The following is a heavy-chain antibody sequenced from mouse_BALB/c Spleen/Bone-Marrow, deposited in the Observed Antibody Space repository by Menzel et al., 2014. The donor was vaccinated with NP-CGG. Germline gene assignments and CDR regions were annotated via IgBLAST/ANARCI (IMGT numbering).Heavy chain of an antibody. CDR2: FNPYNDGT. D-gene: IGHD1-1*01. CDR1: GYTFTSYV. V-gene: IGHV1-14*01. Sequence: EVQLQQSGPGLVKPGASVKMSCKASGYTFTSYVMHWVKQKPGQGLEWIGYFNPYNDGTKYNEKFKGKATLTSDKSSSTAYMELSSLSSEDSAVYYCARNYGSSYWYFDVWGAGTTVTVSS. J-gene: IGHJ1*01. CDR3: ARNYGSSYWYFDV.